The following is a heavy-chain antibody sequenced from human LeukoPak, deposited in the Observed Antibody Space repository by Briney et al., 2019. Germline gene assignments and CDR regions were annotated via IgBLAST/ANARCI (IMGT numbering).Heavy chain of an antibody. D-gene: IGHD2-15*01. CDR2: ISSSSRTI. Sequence: PGGSLRLSCAASGFAFSGYRMNWVRQAPGKGLEWVSYISSSSRTIYYADSVKGRFTISRDNAKNSLYLQMNSLRAEDTAVYYCARNPGRYCSGGSCYYYYYYMDVWGKGTTVTVSS. CDR3: ARNPGRYCSGGSCYYYYYYMDV. V-gene: IGHV3-48*01. CDR1: GFAFSGYR. J-gene: IGHJ6*03.